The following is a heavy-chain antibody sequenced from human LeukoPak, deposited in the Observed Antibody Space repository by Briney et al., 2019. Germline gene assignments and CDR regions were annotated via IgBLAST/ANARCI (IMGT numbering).Heavy chain of an antibody. CDR2: IYYSGST. CDR3: ARDRGSGSIFDY. V-gene: IGHV4-39*07. CDR1: GGSISSSSYY. J-gene: IGHJ4*02. D-gene: IGHD3-10*01. Sequence: SSETLSLTCTVSGGSISSSSYYWGWIRQPPGKGLEWIGSIYYSGSTYYNPSLKSRVTISVDTSKNQFSLKLSSVTAADTAVYYCARDRGSGSIFDYWGQGTLVTVSS.